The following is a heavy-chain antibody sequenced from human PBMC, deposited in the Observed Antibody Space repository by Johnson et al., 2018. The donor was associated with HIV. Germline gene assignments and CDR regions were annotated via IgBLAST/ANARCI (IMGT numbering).Heavy chain of an antibody. D-gene: IGHD2-2*01. V-gene: IGHV3-66*02. J-gene: IGHJ3*01. Sequence: EVQLVESGGGLVQHGGSLRLSCAASGFTVSSNYLSWVRQAPGKGLEWVSLIYSGGHTYYADSVKGRFTISRDSSKNTLYLQMNSLRVEDAAIYYCARDEVDDGAFDVWGQGTMVTVSS. CDR3: ARDEVDDGAFDV. CDR2: IYSGGHT. CDR1: GFTVSSNY.